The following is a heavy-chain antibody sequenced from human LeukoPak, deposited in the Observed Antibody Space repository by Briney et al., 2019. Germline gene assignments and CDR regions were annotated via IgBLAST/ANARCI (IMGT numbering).Heavy chain of an antibody. CDR2: IYYSGGA. CDR3: ARTHCEGDCFSAIRY. V-gene: IGHV4-39*01. D-gene: IGHD2-21*02. CDR1: GDSLRKSTFY. Sequence: SETLSLTCTVSGDSLRKSTFYWVWIRQPPGKGLEWIGSIYYSGGADYNPSLQSRVTISVDTSKNEFSLKVRSVTAADTAVYFCARTHCEGDCFSAIRYWGQGTPVTVSS. J-gene: IGHJ4*02.